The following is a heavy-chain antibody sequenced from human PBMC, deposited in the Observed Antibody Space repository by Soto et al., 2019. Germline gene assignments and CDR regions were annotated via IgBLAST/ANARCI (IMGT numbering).Heavy chain of an antibody. CDR2: ISGSGDST. Sequence: EVQLLESGGGLVQPGGSLRLSCAASGFTFSSYAMSWVRQAPGKGLEWVSVISGSGDSTYYADSVKVRFTISKDNSTNTLYLQMNSLRAEDTAVYYCARRTSGWYLDYWGQGTLVTVSS. CDR3: ARRTSGWYLDY. CDR1: GFTFSSYA. V-gene: IGHV3-23*01. D-gene: IGHD6-19*01. J-gene: IGHJ4*02.